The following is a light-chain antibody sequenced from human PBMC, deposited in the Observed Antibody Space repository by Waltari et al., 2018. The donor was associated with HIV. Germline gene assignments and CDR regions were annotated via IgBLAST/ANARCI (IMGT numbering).Light chain of an antibody. CDR2: VNSDGSH. CDR3: QTWVTGILV. CDR1: SGHSSYA. J-gene: IGLJ3*02. Sequence: QLVLSQSPSASASLGASVKLTCTLSSGHSSYAIAWHQQQPEKGPQYLMKVNSDGSHTKGDWIPDRFSGSSAGAERYLTISSLQSEDEADYYCQTWVTGILVFGGGTKLTVL. V-gene: IGLV4-69*01.